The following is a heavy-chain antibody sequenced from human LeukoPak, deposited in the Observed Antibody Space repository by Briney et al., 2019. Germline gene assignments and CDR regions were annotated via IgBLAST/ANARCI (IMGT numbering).Heavy chain of an antibody. CDR1: GSSFTRYW. D-gene: IGHD1-26*01. V-gene: IGHV5-51*01. Sequence: GESLKISCRGSGSSFTRYWIGWVRQMPGKGLEWMGIIYPGDSDTRYSPSFQGQVTISADKSISTAYLQWSSLKASDTAMYYCARTISGSYFPFDYWGQGTLVTVSS. CDR2: IYPGDSDT. J-gene: IGHJ4*02. CDR3: ARTISGSYFPFDY.